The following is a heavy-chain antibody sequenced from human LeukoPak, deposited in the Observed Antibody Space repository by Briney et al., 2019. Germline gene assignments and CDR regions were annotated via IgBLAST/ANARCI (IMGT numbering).Heavy chain of an antibody. CDR1: GGSISSSSYY. CDR3: ARGNVSAFDP. D-gene: IGHD3-16*01. V-gene: IGHV4-39*07. CDR2: IYYSGST. J-gene: IGHJ5*02. Sequence: PSETLSLTCAVSGGSISSSSYYWGWIRQPPGKGLEWIGSIYYSGSTNYNPSLKSRVTISVDTSKNQFSLKLSSVTAADTAVYYCARGNVSAFDPWGQGTLVTVSS.